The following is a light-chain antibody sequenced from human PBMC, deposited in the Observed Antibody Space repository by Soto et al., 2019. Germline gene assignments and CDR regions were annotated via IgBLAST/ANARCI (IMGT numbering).Light chain of an antibody. CDR2: AAS. CDR1: QGISNY. CDR3: QKYNSVPLT. V-gene: IGKV1-27*01. J-gene: IGKJ4*01. Sequence: IHMRHSPASLSASVLYRVTITFLASQGISNYLAWYQQKPGKVPKLLIYAASTLQSGAPSRFSGSGSGTDFTLTISRLQPEDVATYYCQKYNSVPLTFGGGTKVDIK.